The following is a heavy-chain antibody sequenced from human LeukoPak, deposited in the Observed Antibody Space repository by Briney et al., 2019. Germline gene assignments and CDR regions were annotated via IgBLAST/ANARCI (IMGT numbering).Heavy chain of an antibody. Sequence: SETLSLTCAVYGGSFSGYYWSWIRQPPGKGLEWIGEINHSGSTNYNPSLKSRVTISVDTSKNQFSLKLSSVTAADTAVYYCARAPRITIFGVVIISPFDYWGRGTLVTVSS. V-gene: IGHV4-34*01. CDR2: INHSGST. CDR3: ARAPRITIFGVVIISPFDY. CDR1: GGSFSGYY. J-gene: IGHJ4*02. D-gene: IGHD3-3*01.